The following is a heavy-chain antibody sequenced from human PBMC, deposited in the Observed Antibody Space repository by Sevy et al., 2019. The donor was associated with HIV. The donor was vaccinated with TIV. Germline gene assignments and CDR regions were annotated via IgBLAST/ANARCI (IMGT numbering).Heavy chain of an antibody. Sequence: GGSLRLSCAASGFTFSKYSMSWVRQPPGKGLEWVSTLSFVCGELTHADSVKGRFTISRDNSKNSLYLQMNNLRAEDTAVYYCAREGCTKPHDYWGQGTLVTVSS. D-gene: IGHD2-8*01. J-gene: IGHJ4*02. V-gene: IGHV3-23*01. CDR3: AREGCTKPHDY. CDR2: LSFVCGEL. CDR1: GFTFSKYS.